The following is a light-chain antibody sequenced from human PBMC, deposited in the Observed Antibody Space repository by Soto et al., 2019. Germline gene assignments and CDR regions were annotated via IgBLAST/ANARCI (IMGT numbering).Light chain of an antibody. V-gene: IGLV2-11*01. CDR3: CSYGGSYTGV. CDR1: SGDVGGYNF. CDR2: AVS. J-gene: IGLJ3*02. Sequence: QSALTQPRSVSGSPGQSVTISCTGTSGDVGGYNFVSWYQQHPGKAPTLMIFAVSQRPSGVPDRFSGSKSGNTASLTISELQAEDEALYYCCSYGGSYTGVFGGGTKLTVL.